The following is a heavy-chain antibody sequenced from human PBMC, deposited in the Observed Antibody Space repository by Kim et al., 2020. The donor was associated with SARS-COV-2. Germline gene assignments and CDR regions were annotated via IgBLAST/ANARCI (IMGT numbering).Heavy chain of an antibody. CDR3: ARGLRTYIAVAAYGMDV. D-gene: IGHD6-19*01. CDR2: IYYSGST. Sequence: SETLSLPCTVSGGSISSYYWSWIRQPPGKGLEWIGYIYYSGSTNYNPSLKSRVTISVDTSKNQFSLKLSSVTAADTAVYYCARGLRTYIAVAAYGMDVWGQGTTVTVSS. V-gene: IGHV4-59*01. J-gene: IGHJ6*02. CDR1: GGSISSYY.